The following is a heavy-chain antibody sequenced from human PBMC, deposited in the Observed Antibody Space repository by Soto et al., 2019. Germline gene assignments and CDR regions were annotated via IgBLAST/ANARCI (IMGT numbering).Heavy chain of an antibody. CDR2: ISGGSNTI. D-gene: IGHD1-20*01. V-gene: IGHV3-48*01. CDR1: GFTFSSYS. J-gene: IGHJ4*02. CDR3: ARRPSITGTRETTFFDY. Sequence: EVQLVESGGGLVQPGGSLRLSCAASGFTFSSYSMNWVRRAPGKGLEWVSYISGGSNTIYYADSVKGRFTISRDNAQNSLYRQMDKLRAEDTAVYYCARRPSITGTRETTFFDYWGQGTLVTVSS.